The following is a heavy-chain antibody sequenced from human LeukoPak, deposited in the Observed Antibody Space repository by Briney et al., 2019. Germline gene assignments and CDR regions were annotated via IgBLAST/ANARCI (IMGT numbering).Heavy chain of an antibody. CDR3: ASPWGYGSGI. CDR1: GGSFSGYY. V-gene: IGHV4-34*01. CDR2: INHSGST. J-gene: IGHJ4*02. Sequence: SETLSLTCAVYGGSFSGYYWSWIRQPPGKGLEWIGEINHSGSTNYNPSLKSRVTISVDTSKKQFSLKLNSVTAADTAMYYCASPWGYGSGIWGQGTLVTVSS. D-gene: IGHD3-10*01.